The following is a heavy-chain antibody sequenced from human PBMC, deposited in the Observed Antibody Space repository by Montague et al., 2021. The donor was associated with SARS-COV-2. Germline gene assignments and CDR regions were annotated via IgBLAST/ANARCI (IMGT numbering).Heavy chain of an antibody. CDR3: TSGREGNYSVMDV. J-gene: IGHJ6*02. CDR2: TYYRSKWYN. CDR1: GDSVSSNSAT. D-gene: IGHD3-10*01. Sequence: CAISGDSVSSNSATWNWVRQSPSRGLEWPGRTYYRSKWYNDYAVSVRGRVTINPDTSKNQFSLQLNSVTPEDTAIYYCTSGREGNYSVMDVWGQGTTVTVSS. V-gene: IGHV6-1*01.